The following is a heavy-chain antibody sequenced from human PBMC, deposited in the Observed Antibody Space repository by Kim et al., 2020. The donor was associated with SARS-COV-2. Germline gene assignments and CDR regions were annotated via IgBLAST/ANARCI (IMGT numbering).Heavy chain of an antibody. CDR2: VTPSTGNT. Sequence: ASVKVSCMASGYFFNTYDINWVRQAPGQGLEWLGWVTPSTGNTGYAQKFQGRVTVTRDTSIRTAYMELSNLRSEDTAVYYCARTTNGWPNWFDFWCQGTL. CDR3: ARTTNGWPNWFDF. J-gene: IGHJ5*01. D-gene: IGHD6-19*01. CDR1: GYFFNTYD. V-gene: IGHV1-8*01.